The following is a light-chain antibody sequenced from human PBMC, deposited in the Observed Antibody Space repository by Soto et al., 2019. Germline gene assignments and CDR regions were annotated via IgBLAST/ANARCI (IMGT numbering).Light chain of an antibody. CDR2: KAS. CDR3: QQYITYRT. V-gene: IGKV1-5*03. CDR1: QSISSW. Sequence: DIQMTQSPSTLSASVVDRVTITCRASQSISSWLAWYQQKPGKAPKLLIYKASSLESGVPSRFSGSGSGTEFTLTISSLQPDDFATYYCQQYITYRTFGQGTKVDIK. J-gene: IGKJ1*01.